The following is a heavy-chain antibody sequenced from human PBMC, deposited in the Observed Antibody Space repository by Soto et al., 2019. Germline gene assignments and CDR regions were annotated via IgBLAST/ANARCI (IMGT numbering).Heavy chain of an antibody. CDR2: IIPIFGTA. V-gene: IGHV1-69*13. CDR3: ARPLAVAGTLNGWFDP. D-gene: IGHD6-19*01. J-gene: IGHJ5*02. CDR1: GGTFSSYA. Sequence: SVNVSCKASGGTFSSYAISWVRQAPGQGLEWMGGIIPIFGTANYAQKFQGRVTITADESTSTAYMELSSLRSEDTAVYYCARPLAVAGTLNGWFDPWGQGTLVTVSS.